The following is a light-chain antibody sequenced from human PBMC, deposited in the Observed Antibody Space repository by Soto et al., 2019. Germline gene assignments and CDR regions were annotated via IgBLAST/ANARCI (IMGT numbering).Light chain of an antibody. CDR2: GAS. J-gene: IGKJ3*01. Sequence: EIVLTQSPGTLSLSPGERATLSCRASQSVSSSYLAWYQQKPGQAPRLLIYGASSRATGIPDRFSGSGSGTNFTLTISRLEPADFAVYYCQQSGNSPVFTFGPGTKVDIK. CDR3: QQSGNSPVFT. CDR1: QSVSSSY. V-gene: IGKV3-20*01.